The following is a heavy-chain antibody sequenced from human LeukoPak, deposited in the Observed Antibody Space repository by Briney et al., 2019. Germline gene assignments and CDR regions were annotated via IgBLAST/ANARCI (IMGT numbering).Heavy chain of an antibody. CDR3: ARVRSGTWNGYEY. D-gene: IGHD3-3*01. CDR2: ISSNGGST. J-gene: IGHJ4*02. CDR1: GFTFSSYA. Sequence: GGSLRLSCAASGFTFSSYAMHWVRQAPGKGLEYVSAISSNGGSTYYANSVKGRFTISRDNPKNTLYLQMGSLRAEDMAVYYCARVRSGTWNGYEYWGQGTLVTVSS. V-gene: IGHV3-64*01.